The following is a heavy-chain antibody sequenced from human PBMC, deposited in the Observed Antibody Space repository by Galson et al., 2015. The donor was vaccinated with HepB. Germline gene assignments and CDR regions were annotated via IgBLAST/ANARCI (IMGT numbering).Heavy chain of an antibody. D-gene: IGHD6-13*01. CDR1: GFTFSSFG. CDR3: ARDPSPIAAAGRGDY. Sequence: SLRLSCAASGFTFSSFGMHWVRQAPGKGLEWVAVIWYDGSNKYYADSVKGRFTISRDNSKNTLYLQMNSLRAEDTGVYYCARDPSPIAAAGRGDYWGQGTLVTVSS. V-gene: IGHV3-33*01. J-gene: IGHJ4*02. CDR2: IWYDGSNK.